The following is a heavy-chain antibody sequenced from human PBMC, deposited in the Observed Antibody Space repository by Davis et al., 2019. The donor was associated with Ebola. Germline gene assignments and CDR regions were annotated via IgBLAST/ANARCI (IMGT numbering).Heavy chain of an antibody. D-gene: IGHD2-15*01. CDR2: ISDSGDST. V-gene: IGHV3-23*01. Sequence: GESLKISCAASGFTFSSFPMSWVRQAPGKGLEWVSAISDSGDSTYYADSVKGRFAISRDNSKNTLFLQMNSLRAEDTAVYYCNAGIVVVVAATPFDYWGQGTLVTVSS. J-gene: IGHJ4*02. CDR3: NAGIVVVVAATPFDY. CDR1: GFTFSSFP.